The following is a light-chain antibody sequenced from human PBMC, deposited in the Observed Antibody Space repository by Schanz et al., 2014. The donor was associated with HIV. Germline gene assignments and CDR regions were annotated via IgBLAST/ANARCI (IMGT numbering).Light chain of an antibody. CDR2: DVT. Sequence: QSALTQPRSVSGSPGQSVSISCTGTSSNIGGYNYVSWYQQHPGKAPKLMIFDVTERPSGVPDRLSGSKSGNTASLTISGLQAEDEAVYYCCSYAGSYTWVFGGGTKLTV. V-gene: IGLV2-11*01. J-gene: IGLJ3*02. CDR3: CSYAGSYTWV. CDR1: SSNIGGYNY.